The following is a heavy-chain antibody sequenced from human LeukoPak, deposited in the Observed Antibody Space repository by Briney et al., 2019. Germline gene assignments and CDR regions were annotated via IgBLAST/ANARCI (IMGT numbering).Heavy chain of an antibody. CDR3: TTHDYSAFDI. Sequence: PGGSLRLSCAASGFTFSSYWMHWVRQAPGKGLVWVSRINSDGGSTSYADSVKGRFTISRDNAKNTLYLQMNSLRAEDTAVYYCTTHDYSAFDIWGQGTMVTVSS. D-gene: IGHD4-11*01. V-gene: IGHV3-74*01. CDR2: INSDGGST. J-gene: IGHJ3*02. CDR1: GFTFSSYW.